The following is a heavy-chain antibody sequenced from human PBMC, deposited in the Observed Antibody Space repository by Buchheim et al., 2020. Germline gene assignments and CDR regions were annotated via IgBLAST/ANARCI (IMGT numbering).Heavy chain of an antibody. Sequence: EVQLLESGGALVQPGGSLRLSCVASGFTFSSYWMHWVRQAPGKGLEWVSRTYSGNTYYADSVKGRVTTSRDDARSTLHLQISSVRSEDTAVYYCVRGGTGYGNFDDWGLGTL. V-gene: IGHV3-74*02. J-gene: IGHJ4*02. CDR1: GFTFSSYW. CDR2: TYSGNT. CDR3: VRGGTGYGNFDD. D-gene: IGHD5-12*01.